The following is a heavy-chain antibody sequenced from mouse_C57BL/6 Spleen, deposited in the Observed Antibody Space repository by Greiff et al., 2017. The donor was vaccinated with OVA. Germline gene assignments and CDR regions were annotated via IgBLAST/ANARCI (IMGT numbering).Heavy chain of an antibody. V-gene: IGHV1-42*01. CDR3: ARHHDDGGFDY. CDR1: GYSFTGYY. J-gene: IGHJ2*01. Sequence: VQLQQSGPELVKPGASVKISCKASGYSFTGYYMNWVKQSPEKSLEWIGEINPSTGGTTYNQKFKAKATLTVDKSSSTAYMQLKSLTSEDSAVYYCARHHDDGGFDYWGQGTT. CDR2: INPSTGGT. D-gene: IGHD2-12*01.